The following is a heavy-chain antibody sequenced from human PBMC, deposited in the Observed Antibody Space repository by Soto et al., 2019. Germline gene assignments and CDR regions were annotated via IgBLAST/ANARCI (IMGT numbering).Heavy chain of an antibody. CDR2: ISAYNGNT. CDR3: ARVKYDILTGYYSGDAFVI. CDR1: GYTFNSYG. V-gene: IGHV1-18*01. J-gene: IGHJ3*02. Sequence: ASVKVSCKASGYTFNSYGITWVRQAPGQGLEWMGWISAYNGNTNYAQNLQGRVTMTTDTSTSTAYMELRSLRSDDTAVYYCARVKYDILTGYYSGDAFVIWGQGTRVTVS. D-gene: IGHD3-9*01.